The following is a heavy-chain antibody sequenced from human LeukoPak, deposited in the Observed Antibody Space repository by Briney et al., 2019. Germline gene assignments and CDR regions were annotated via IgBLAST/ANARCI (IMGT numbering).Heavy chain of an antibody. D-gene: IGHD3-22*01. CDR3: ARDSAYPPDDAFDV. CDR1: GFTFSSYS. J-gene: IGHJ3*01. CDR2: ISSGANTK. V-gene: IGHV3-48*04. Sequence: GGSLRLSCAASGFTFSSYSMNWVRQAPGKGLEWVSYISSGANTKYYADSVKGRFTISRDNAKNSLSLQMNSLRAEDTAVYYCARDSAYPPDDAFDVWGQGTMVTVSS.